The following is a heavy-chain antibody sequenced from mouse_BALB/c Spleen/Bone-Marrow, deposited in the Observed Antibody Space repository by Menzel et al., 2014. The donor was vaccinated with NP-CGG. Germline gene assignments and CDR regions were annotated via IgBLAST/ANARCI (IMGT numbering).Heavy chain of an antibody. V-gene: IGHV5-6-4*01. J-gene: IGHJ4*01. Sequence: EVNLVESGGGLVKPGGSLKLSCAASGFTFSSYTMSWVRQTPEKRLEWVATISSGGSYTYYPDSVKGRFTISRDNAKNTLYLQMSSLKSEDTAMYYCTRDAMDYWGQGTSVTVSS. CDR3: TRDAMDY. CDR1: GFTFSSYT. CDR2: ISSGGSYT.